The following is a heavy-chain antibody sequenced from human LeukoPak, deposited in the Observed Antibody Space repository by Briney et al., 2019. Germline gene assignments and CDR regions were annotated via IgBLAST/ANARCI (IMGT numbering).Heavy chain of an antibody. Sequence: SVKVSCKASGGTFSSYAISWVRQAPGQGLEWMGGIIPILGTANYAQKLQGRVTMTTDTSTSTAYMELRSLRSDDTAVYYCARGNKIYDYVWGSYLTTWGQGTLVTVSS. J-gene: IGHJ5*02. D-gene: IGHD3-16*02. CDR1: GGTFSSYA. CDR2: IIPILGTA. V-gene: IGHV1-69*10. CDR3: ARGNKIYDYVWGSYLTT.